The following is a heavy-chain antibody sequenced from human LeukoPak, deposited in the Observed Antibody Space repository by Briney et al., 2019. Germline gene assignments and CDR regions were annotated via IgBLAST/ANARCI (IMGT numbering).Heavy chain of an antibody. D-gene: IGHD3-22*01. CDR1: GYSISSGYY. V-gene: IGHV4-38-2*02. CDR2: IYHSGST. CDR3: ARDQTYYYDSSGLNWFDP. Sequence: PSETLSLTCTVSGYSISSGYYWGWIRPPPGKGLEWIGSIYHSGSTYYNPSLKSRVTISVDTSKNQFSLKLSSVTAADTAVYYCARDQTYYYDSSGLNWFDPWGQGTLVTVSS. J-gene: IGHJ5*02.